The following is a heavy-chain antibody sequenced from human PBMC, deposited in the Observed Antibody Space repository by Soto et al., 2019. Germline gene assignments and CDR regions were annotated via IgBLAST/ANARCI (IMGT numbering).Heavy chain of an antibody. Sequence: PSETLSLTCTVSGYSMSSGYYWCWVRRPPGEGLEWIGSMYHSGSTYYNPSLKSRVTISVDTSKNQFSLKLSSVTAADTAVYYCARDAVTAIRGVNSWFDAWGQGTLVTVSS. D-gene: IGHD3-10*01. CDR2: MYHSGST. V-gene: IGHV4-38-2*02. CDR3: ARDAVTAIRGVNSWFDA. J-gene: IGHJ5*02. CDR1: GYSMSSGYY.